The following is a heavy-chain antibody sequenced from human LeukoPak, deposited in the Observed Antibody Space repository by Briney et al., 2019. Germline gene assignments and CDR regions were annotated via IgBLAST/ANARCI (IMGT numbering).Heavy chain of an antibody. Sequence: GASVKVSCKASGYTFTSYGISWVRQAPGQGLEWMGWISAYNGNTNYAQKLQGRVTMTTDTSTSTAYMELRSLRSDDTAVYYCARDATYGDYPGYYYGMDVWGQGTTVTVSS. D-gene: IGHD4-17*01. CDR3: ARDATYGDYPGYYYGMDV. CDR2: ISAYNGNT. J-gene: IGHJ6*02. V-gene: IGHV1-18*01. CDR1: GYTFTSYG.